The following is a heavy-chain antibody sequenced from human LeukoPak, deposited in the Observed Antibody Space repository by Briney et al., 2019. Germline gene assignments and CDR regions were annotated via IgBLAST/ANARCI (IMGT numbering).Heavy chain of an antibody. Sequence: GGSLRLSCAASGFTFSSYSMNWVRQAPGKGLEWVSSISSSSSYIYYADSVKGRFTISRDNAKNSLYLQMNSLRAEDTAVYYCPRDTSGISSLFDYWGQGTLVTVSS. V-gene: IGHV3-21*01. CDR3: PRDTSGISSLFDY. CDR2: ISSSSSYI. D-gene: IGHD6-6*01. J-gene: IGHJ4*02. CDR1: GFTFSSYS.